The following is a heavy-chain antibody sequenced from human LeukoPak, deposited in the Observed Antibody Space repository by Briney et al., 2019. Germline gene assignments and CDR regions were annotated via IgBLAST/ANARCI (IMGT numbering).Heavy chain of an antibody. J-gene: IGHJ4*02. CDR3: ARETDRSWESPDFDY. D-gene: IGHD1-26*01. CDR1: GGSFSGYY. V-gene: IGHV4-4*07. Sequence: SETLSLTCAVYGGSFSGYYWSWIRQPAGKGLEWIGRIYTSGSTNYNTSLKSRVTMSVDTSKNQFSLKLSSVTAADTAVYYCARETDRSWESPDFDYWGQGTLVTVSS. CDR2: IYTSGST.